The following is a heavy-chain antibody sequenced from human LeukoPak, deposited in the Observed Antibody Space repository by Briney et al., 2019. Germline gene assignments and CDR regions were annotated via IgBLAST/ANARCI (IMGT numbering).Heavy chain of an antibody. V-gene: IGHV3-30*02. CDR2: IRYDGSNK. Sequence: GGSLRLSCAASGFTFSSYGMHWVRQAPGKGLEWVAFIRYDGSNKYYADSVKGRFTISRDNSKNTLYLQMNSLRAEDTAVYYCAKVIPWMDLYYYDSSGYFTDWGQGTLVTVSS. CDR1: GFTFSSYG. D-gene: IGHD3-22*01. J-gene: IGHJ4*02. CDR3: AKVIPWMDLYYYDSSGYFTD.